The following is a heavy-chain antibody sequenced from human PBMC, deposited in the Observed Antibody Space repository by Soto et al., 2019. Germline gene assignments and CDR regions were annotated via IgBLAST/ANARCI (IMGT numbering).Heavy chain of an antibody. CDR3: ARDSRFVLRASREPEYYYYMDV. Sequence: PGGFLIVSCAASGFTFSSYVMNWIRQAPGKGLEWVSSISSSSNHIYYADSVKGRFTISRDNAKNSLYLQMNSLRAEDTAVYYCARDSRFVLRASREPEYYYYMDVWGKGATVTVSS. D-gene: IGHD3-10*01. CDR1: GFTFSSYV. J-gene: IGHJ6*03. CDR2: ISSSSNHI. V-gene: IGHV3-21*01.